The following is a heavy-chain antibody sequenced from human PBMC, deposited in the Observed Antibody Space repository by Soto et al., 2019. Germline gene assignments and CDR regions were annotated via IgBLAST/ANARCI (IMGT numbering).Heavy chain of an antibody. CDR1: GGSISSSNW. Sequence: WETLSLTCAVSGGSISSSNWWSWIRQPPGKGLEWIGEIYHSGSTNYNPSLKSRVTISVDKSKNQFSLKLSSVTAADTAVYYCARAPRSYYDFWSGYYTGDYYYYGMDVWGQGTTVTVSS. J-gene: IGHJ6*02. V-gene: IGHV4-4*02. CDR3: ARAPRSYYDFWSGYYTGDYYYYGMDV. D-gene: IGHD3-3*01. CDR2: IYHSGST.